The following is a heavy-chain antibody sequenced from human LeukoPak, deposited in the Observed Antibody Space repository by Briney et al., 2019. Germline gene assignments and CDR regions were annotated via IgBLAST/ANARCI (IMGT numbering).Heavy chain of an antibody. CDR2: FSATDGSA. V-gene: IGHV3-23*01. CDR1: GFTVSSYG. Sequence: GGSLRLSCAASGFTVSSYGMTWVRQAPGKGLEWVSAFSATDGSAQYAESVRGHFTISRDNSKNSLYLQMNSLRDEDTAVYFCAKARIAAAGTGAFDVWGQGTMVTVSS. CDR3: AKARIAAAGTGAFDV. D-gene: IGHD6-13*01. J-gene: IGHJ3*01.